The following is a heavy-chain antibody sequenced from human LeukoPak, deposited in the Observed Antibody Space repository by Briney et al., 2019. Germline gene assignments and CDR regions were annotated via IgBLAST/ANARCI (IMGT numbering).Heavy chain of an antibody. J-gene: IGHJ3*02. D-gene: IGHD2-8*01. CDR1: GDSIRSYY. Sequence: SETLSLTCTASGDSIRSYYWSWIRQAAGKGLEWIGRIYTNGNTNYNPSPKSRVTMSADASRNQFSLTLTSLTAADTAVYYCASVRTYGSDAFDIWGQGTRVTVSS. CDR3: ASVRTYGSDAFDI. CDR2: IYTNGNT. V-gene: IGHV4-4*07.